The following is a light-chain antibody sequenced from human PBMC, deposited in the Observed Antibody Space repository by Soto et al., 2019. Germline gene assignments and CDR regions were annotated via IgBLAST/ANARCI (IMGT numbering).Light chain of an antibody. CDR3: QQYGSFPIT. Sequence: TQSPGALSLSKGERATLSCRASQGVSSSYLAWYQQKPGQAPKLLIYDASRRATGIPARFSGSGSGTDFTFTISSLQPEDVAVYYCQQYGSFPITFGQGTKLDIK. CDR1: QGVSSSY. CDR2: DAS. J-gene: IGKJ5*01. V-gene: IGKV3-20*01.